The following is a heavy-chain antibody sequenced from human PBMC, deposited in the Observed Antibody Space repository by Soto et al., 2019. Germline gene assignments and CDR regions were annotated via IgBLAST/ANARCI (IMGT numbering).Heavy chain of an antibody. Sequence: QVQLQESGPGLVKPSQTLSLTCTVSGGSISRDDYYWSWIRQPPGNGLEWIGNIYYNGSTNYNPSLKSRLTISADTSNNQFSLKLTSVTAADTAVYFCARDLPKDYYYGMDVWGQGTTVTVSS. V-gene: IGHV4-30-4*01. CDR3: ARDLPKDYYYGMDV. J-gene: IGHJ6*02. CDR1: GGSISRDDYY. CDR2: IYYNGST.